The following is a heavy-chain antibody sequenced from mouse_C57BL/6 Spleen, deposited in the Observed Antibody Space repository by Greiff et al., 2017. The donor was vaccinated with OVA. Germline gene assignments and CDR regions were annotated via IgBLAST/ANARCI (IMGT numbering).Heavy chain of an antibody. CDR3: ARSLWLSRGFAY. J-gene: IGHJ3*01. Sequence: VQLQQPGAELVRPGTSVKLSCKASGYTFTSYWMHWVKQRPGQGLEWIGVIDPSDSYTNYNQKFKGKATLTVDTSSSPAYMQLSSLTSEDSAVYYCARSLWLSRGFAYWGQGTLVTVSA. CDR1: GYTFTSYW. CDR2: IDPSDSYT. V-gene: IGHV1-59*01. D-gene: IGHD2-2*01.